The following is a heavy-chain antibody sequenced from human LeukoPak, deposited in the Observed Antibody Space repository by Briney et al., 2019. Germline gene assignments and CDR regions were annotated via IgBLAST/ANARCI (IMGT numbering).Heavy chain of an antibody. V-gene: IGHV1-69*05. CDR1: GGTFSSYA. CDR2: IIPIFGTA. Sequence: EASVKVSCKASGGTFSSYAISWVRQAPGQGLEWMGRIIPIFGTANYAQKFQGRVTITTDESTSTAYMELSSLRSEDTAVYYCARGPYLNYYDSSGYYDYWGQGTLVTVSS. D-gene: IGHD3-22*01. J-gene: IGHJ4*02. CDR3: ARGPYLNYYDSSGYYDY.